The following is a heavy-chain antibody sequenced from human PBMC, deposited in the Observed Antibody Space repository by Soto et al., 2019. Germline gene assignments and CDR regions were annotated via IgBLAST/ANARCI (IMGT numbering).Heavy chain of an antibody. V-gene: IGHV4-39*01. D-gene: IGHD3-16*01. CDR1: GGSISSSSYY. J-gene: IGHJ5*02. Sequence: SETLSLTCTVSGGSISSSSYYWGWIRQPPGKGLEWIGSIYYSGRTYYNPSLKSRVTISVDTSKNQFSLKLSSVTAADTAVYYCARRGARWFDPWGQGTLVTVSS. CDR3: ARRGARWFDP. CDR2: IYYSGRT.